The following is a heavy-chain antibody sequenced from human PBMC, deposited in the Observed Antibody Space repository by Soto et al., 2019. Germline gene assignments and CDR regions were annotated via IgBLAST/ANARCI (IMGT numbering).Heavy chain of an antibody. CDR1: GGTFSTYA. CDR2: IIPMFGTA. CDR3: AGVLRQQLVTGYYYGMDV. V-gene: IGHV1-69*12. Sequence: QVQLVQSGAEVKKPGSSVKVSCTASGGTFSTYAISWVRQAPGQGLEWMGGIIPMFGTANYAQNFQARVTITADGSPSTAYMELSVLRSEDTAVYYCAGVLRQQLVTGYYYGMDVWGQGTTVTVSS. J-gene: IGHJ6*02. D-gene: IGHD6-13*01.